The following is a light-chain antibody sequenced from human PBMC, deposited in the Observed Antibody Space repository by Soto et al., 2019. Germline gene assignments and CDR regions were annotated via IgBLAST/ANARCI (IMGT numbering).Light chain of an antibody. Sequence: QSALTQPASVSGSPGQSITISCTGTSSDVGAYNYVSWYQQAPGEAPKLMIYEVTDRPSGVSNRFSGSKSGNTASLTISGLQAEDEADYYCSSYTSSDTLVFGTGTKLSVL. J-gene: IGLJ1*01. CDR1: SSDVGAYNY. CDR3: SSYTSSDTLV. CDR2: EVT. V-gene: IGLV2-14*01.